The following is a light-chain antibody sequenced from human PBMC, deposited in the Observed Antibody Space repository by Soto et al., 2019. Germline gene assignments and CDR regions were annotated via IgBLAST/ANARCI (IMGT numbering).Light chain of an antibody. Sequence: QSALTQPPSASGTPGQRVTISCSGSSSNIGSNYVYWYQQLPGTAPKLLIYRNNQRPSGVPDRFSGSKSGTSASLAISGLRSEDYADYYCAAWDDSLSGYVFGTGTKVTVL. V-gene: IGLV1-47*01. CDR3: AAWDDSLSGYV. CDR2: RNN. CDR1: SSNIGSNY. J-gene: IGLJ1*01.